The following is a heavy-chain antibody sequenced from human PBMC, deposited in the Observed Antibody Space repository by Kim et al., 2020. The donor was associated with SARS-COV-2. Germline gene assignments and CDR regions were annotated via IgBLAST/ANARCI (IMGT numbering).Heavy chain of an antibody. CDR3: AREGIVVVVAATPECPRSWFDP. CDR1: GDSVSSNSAA. V-gene: IGHV6-1*01. J-gene: IGHJ5*02. D-gene: IGHD2-15*01. CDR2: TYYRSKWYN. Sequence: SQTLSLTCAISGDSVSSNSAAWNWIRQSPSRGLEWLGRTYYRSKWYNDYAVSVKSRITINPDTSKNQFSLQLNSVTPEDTAVYYCAREGIVVVVAATPECPRSWFDPWGQGTLVTVSS.